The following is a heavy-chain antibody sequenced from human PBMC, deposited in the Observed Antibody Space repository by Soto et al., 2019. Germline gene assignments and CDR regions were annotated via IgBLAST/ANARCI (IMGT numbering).Heavy chain of an antibody. CDR2: IKSKTDGGTT. CDR3: TTGAVRSSTSCSDY. CDR1: GFTFSNAW. D-gene: IGHD2-2*01. V-gene: IGHV3-15*01. Sequence: VQLVESGGGLVQPGGSLRLSCAASGFTFSNAWMSWVRQAPGKGLEWVGRIKSKTDGGTTDYAAPVKGRFTISRDDSKNTLYLQMNSLKTEDTAVYYCTTGAVRSSTSCSDYWGQGTLVTVSS. J-gene: IGHJ4*02.